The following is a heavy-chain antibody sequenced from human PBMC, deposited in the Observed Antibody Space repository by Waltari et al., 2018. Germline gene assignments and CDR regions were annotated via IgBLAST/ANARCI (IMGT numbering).Heavy chain of an antibody. D-gene: IGHD2-21*01. J-gene: IGHJ6*04. V-gene: IGHV4-34*01. Sequence: QVQLQQWGAGLLKPSETLSLTCAVYGGSFSGYYWSWIRQPPGKGLEWIGEINHSGSTNSNPSLKSRVTISVDTSKNQFSLKLSSVTAADTAVYYCARVGHCGGDCYIRRSLTGMDVWGKGTTVTISS. CDR2: INHSGST. CDR1: GGSFSGYY. CDR3: ARVGHCGGDCYIRRSLTGMDV.